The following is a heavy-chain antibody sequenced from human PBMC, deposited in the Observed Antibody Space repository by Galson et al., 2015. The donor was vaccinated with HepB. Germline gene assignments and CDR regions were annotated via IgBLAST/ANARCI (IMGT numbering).Heavy chain of an antibody. V-gene: IGHV3-33*01. J-gene: IGHJ1*01. CDR2: IWYDGTNK. D-gene: IGHD2-21*02. CDR1: GFTFTTYG. Sequence: SLRLSCAASGFTFTTYGMHWVRQAPGRGLEWVAVIWYDGTNKYYADSVKGRFTISRDTSKNTLYLQMNSLRAEDTAVYYCARNLGRVTAIPFHWGQGTLVTVSS. CDR3: ARNLGRVTAIPFH.